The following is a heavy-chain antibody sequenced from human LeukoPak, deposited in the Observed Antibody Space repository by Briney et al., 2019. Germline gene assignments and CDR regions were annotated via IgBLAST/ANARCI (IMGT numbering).Heavy chain of an antibody. CDR2: INPSGGST. D-gene: IGHD2/OR15-2a*01. CDR1: GYIFTSYY. V-gene: IGHV1-46*01. Sequence: ASVKVSCKASGYIFTSYYMHWVRQAPGQGLEWMGIINPSGGSTSYAQKFQGRVTMTRDTSTSTVYMELSSLRSEDTAVYYCARNSNLLTFDYWGQGTLVTVSS. J-gene: IGHJ4*02. CDR3: ARNSNLLTFDY.